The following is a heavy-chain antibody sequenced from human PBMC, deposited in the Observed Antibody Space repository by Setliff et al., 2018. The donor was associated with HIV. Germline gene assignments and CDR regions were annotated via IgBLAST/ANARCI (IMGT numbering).Heavy chain of an antibody. CDR2: IYHGGST. D-gene: IGHD3-22*01. CDR3: ARSSTPDTRAYYPDY. CDR1: GGSISSNNW. J-gene: IGHJ4*02. V-gene: IGHV4-4*02. Sequence: PSETLSLTCAVSGGSISSNNWWSWVRQPPGKGLEWIGEIYHGGSTNYNSSLKSRVTISVDKSKNQFSLKLTSVTAADTAVYYCARSSTPDTRAYYPDYWSQGTLVTVSS.